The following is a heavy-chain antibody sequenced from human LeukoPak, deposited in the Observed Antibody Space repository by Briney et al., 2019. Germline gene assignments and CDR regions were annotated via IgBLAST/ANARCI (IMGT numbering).Heavy chain of an antibody. V-gene: IGHV3-23*01. CDR1: RFTFNTYS. CDR3: DGADF. CDR2: IIDSGGGA. J-gene: IGHJ4*02. Sequence: GGSLRLSCAASRFTFNTYSMNWARHDPGKGLEWVSTIIDSGGGAYYAESVKRPVTLSRDTSKNTLYLQKKSLRADDTAVYYPDGADFWGQGNRVTVSS.